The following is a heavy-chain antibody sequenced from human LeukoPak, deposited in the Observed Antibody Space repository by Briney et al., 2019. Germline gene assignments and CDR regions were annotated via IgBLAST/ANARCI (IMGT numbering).Heavy chain of an antibody. V-gene: IGHV3-33*01. CDR1: GFTFSNYG. J-gene: IGHJ6*02. D-gene: IGHD1-26*01. CDR3: ARDGYSGSYLPLYYCYGLDV. CDR2: IWYDGSNK. Sequence: GGSLRLSCAASGFTFSNYGMHWVRQAPGKGLEWVAVIWYDGSNKYYADSVKGRFTISRENSKKMLYLQMNSLRAEDTAVYYCARDGYSGSYLPLYYCYGLDVWGQGTTVTVSS.